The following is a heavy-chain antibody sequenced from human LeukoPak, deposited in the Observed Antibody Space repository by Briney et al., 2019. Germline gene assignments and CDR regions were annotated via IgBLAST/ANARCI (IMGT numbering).Heavy chain of an antibody. D-gene: IGHD1-26*01. CDR3: ARARWELLGGRTGPFDY. V-gene: IGHV3-11*01. Sequence: GGSLRLSCAASGFTFSDYYMSWIRQAPGKGLEWVSYISSSGSTIYYADSVKGRFTISRDNAKNSLYLQMNSLRAEDMALYYCARARWELLGGRTGPFDYWGQGTLVTVSS. CDR2: ISSSGSTI. CDR1: GFTFSDYY. J-gene: IGHJ4*02.